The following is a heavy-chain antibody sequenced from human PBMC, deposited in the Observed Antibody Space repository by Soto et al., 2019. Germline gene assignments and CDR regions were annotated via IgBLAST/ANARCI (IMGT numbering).Heavy chain of an antibody. D-gene: IGHD2-15*01. CDR2: ISYDGSNK. Sequence: QVQLVESGGGVVQPGRSLRLSCAASGFTFSSYGMHWVRQAPGKGLEWVAVISYDGSNKYYADSVKGRFTISRDNSKNTLYLQMNSLRAEDTAVSYCAKDSGGSANYYYYGMDVWGQGTTVTVSS. CDR1: GFTFSSYG. V-gene: IGHV3-30*18. CDR3: AKDSGGSANYYYYGMDV. J-gene: IGHJ6*02.